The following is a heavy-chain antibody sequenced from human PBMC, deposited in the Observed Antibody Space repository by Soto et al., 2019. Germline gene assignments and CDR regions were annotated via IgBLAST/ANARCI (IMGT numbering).Heavy chain of an antibody. CDR3: ASGPGAYQLPDPRSAYYYYYYGMDV. V-gene: IGHV1-69*06. Sequence: ASVKVSCKASGGTFSSYAISWVRQAPVQGLEWMGGIIPIFGTANYAQKFQGRVTITADKSTSTAYMELSSLRSEDTAVYYCASGPGAYQLPDPRSAYYYYYYGMDVWGQGTTVTVSS. CDR1: GGTFSSYA. J-gene: IGHJ6*02. D-gene: IGHD2-2*01. CDR2: IIPIFGTA.